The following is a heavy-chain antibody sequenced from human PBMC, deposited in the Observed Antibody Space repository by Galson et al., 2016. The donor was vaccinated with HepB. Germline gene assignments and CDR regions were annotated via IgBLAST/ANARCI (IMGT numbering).Heavy chain of an antibody. CDR1: GFTFSDNA. D-gene: IGHD3-16*02. Sequence: SLRLSCADSGFTFSDNAMHWVRQAPGKGLEWVALISFDGTEKYYADSVRGRFTISRDNSKNTLYLQMKSLRADDTAVYYWSRDRGDYVWGSFRLVTAYYYGVDVWGQGTTVTVSS. V-gene: IGHV3-30*04. CDR3: SRDRGDYVWGSFRLVTAYYYGVDV. J-gene: IGHJ6*02. CDR2: ISFDGTEK.